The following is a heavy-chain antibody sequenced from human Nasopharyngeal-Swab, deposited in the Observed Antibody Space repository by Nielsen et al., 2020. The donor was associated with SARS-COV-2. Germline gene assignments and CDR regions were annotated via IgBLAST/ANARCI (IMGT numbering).Heavy chain of an antibody. D-gene: IGHD2-2*01. CDR1: GFTPSSYR. V-gene: IGHV3-21*01. CDR2: ISSSSSYI. Sequence: GGSLRLSCAASGFTPSSYRMTWVRQAPGKGLEWVPSISSSSSYIFYADSVKGRFTISRDNAKNSLYLQMNSLRVEDTAVYYCARVHCSRSSCSAPDYYYYYMDVWGKGTTVTVSS. J-gene: IGHJ6*03. CDR3: ARVHCSRSSCSAPDYYYYYMDV.